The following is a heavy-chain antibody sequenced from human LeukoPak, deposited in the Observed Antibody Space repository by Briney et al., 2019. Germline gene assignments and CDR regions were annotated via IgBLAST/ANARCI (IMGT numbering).Heavy chain of an antibody. CDR2: TSSDGDDK. CDR3: AKARIASAGTGAFDV. J-gene: IGHJ3*01. CDR1: GSSFSWYA. V-gene: IGHV3-30*04. D-gene: IGHD6-13*01. Sequence: PGGSLRLSCAASGSSFSWYAMHWVRQAPGKGLEWMAVTSSDGDDKNYADSVRGRFTIARDNTKNTLYLQMNGLRVEDTAVYYCAKARIASAGTGAFDVWGQGTMVTVSS.